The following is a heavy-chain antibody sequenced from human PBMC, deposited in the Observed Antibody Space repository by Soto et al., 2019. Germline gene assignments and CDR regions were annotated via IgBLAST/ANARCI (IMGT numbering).Heavy chain of an antibody. Sequence: LRLSCAASGFTFSNYAMNWVRQAPGKGLEWVSYISHKSSAIYHADSVKGRFTISRDNAKNSLYLQMNSLRDEDTAVYYCARDPYSSTTVTLMDYWGQGSRVTVSS. D-gene: IGHD4-17*01. J-gene: IGHJ4*02. CDR1: GFTFSNYA. CDR2: ISHKSSAI. CDR3: ARDPYSSTTVTLMDY. V-gene: IGHV3-48*02.